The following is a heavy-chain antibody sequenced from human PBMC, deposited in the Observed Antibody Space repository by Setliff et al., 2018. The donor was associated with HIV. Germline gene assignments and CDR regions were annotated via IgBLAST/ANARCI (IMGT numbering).Heavy chain of an antibody. CDR2: LNWRGDDT. V-gene: IGHV3-20*04. D-gene: IGHD6-19*01. Sequence: SLRLSCAASGFKFDDYGMSWVRQAPGKGLEWVSGLNWRGDDTGYADSVEGRFTISRDNAQNSVYLQMNNLRAEDTAFYYCAKAGGGGWFAMNLWGQGTLVTVSS. J-gene: IGHJ5*02. CDR3: AKAGGGGWFAMNL. CDR1: GFKFDDYG.